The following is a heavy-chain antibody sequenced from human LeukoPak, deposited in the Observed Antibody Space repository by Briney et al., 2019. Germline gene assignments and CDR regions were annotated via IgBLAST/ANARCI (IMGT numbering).Heavy chain of an antibody. CDR3: SRRGQWRGRWFDP. D-gene: IGHD6-19*01. CDR2: ITHRGST. CDR1: GGSFTDYY. J-gene: IGHJ5*02. Sequence: PSETLSLTCAVFGGSFTDYYWSWIRQPPGKGLEWIGEITHRGSTNYKSSLKSRVTISVDTSKNQFSLKLTSVTAADTANYCSRRGQWRGRWFDPWGQGTLVTVSS. V-gene: IGHV4-34*01.